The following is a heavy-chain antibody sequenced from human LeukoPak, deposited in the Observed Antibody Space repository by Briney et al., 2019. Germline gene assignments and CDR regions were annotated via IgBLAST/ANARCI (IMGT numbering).Heavy chain of an antibody. D-gene: IGHD1-26*01. CDR1: GFTFSNHA. CDR2: ISGSGTVT. J-gene: IGHJ4*02. Sequence: GGSLRLSCAASGFTFSNHAMNWVRQAPGKGLEWVSIISGSGTVTYYADSVMGRFTISRDNSRNTLYLQMNGLRAEDTAVYYCAKTSVEEGRVIVSGYFDNWGQGTLVTVSS. CDR3: AKTSVEEGRVIVSGYFDN. V-gene: IGHV3-23*01.